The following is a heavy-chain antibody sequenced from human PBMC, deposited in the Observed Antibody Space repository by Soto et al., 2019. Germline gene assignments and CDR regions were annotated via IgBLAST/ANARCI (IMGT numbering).Heavy chain of an antibody. Sequence: SETLSLTCTVSGGSMSEYFWSWIRQSPGKGLEWIGYIYYLGSTDYNPSLKSRVTISVDTSKRQFSRKLSSVTVADTAVYYCARDGYDGSGSPYPAYWGPGTQVTVSS. CDR3: ARDGYDGSGSPYPAY. V-gene: IGHV4-59*01. CDR2: IYYLGST. CDR1: GGSMSEYF. J-gene: IGHJ4*02. D-gene: IGHD3-10*01.